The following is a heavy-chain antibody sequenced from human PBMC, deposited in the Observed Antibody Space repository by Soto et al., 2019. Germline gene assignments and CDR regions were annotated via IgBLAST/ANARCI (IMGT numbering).Heavy chain of an antibody. J-gene: IGHJ3*02. CDR3: ARDERYCSSTSCYPIRAFDI. V-gene: IGHV4-34*01. CDR2: INHSGST. D-gene: IGHD2-2*01. CDR1: GGSFSGYY. Sequence: SETLSLTCAVYGGSFSGYYWSWVRQPPGKGLEWIGEINHSGSTNYNPSLKSRVTISVDTSKNQFSLKLSSVTAADTAVYYCARDERYCSSTSCYPIRAFDIWGQGTMVTVSS.